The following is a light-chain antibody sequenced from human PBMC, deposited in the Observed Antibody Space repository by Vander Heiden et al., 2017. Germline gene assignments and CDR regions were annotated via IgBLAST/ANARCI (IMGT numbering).Light chain of an antibody. CDR3: QQSDSIPWT. CDR2: AAS. V-gene: IGKV1-39*01. J-gene: IGKJ1*01. CDR1: QSISSY. Sequence: DIQMTQSPSSLSASVGDRVTITCRASQSISSYLNWYQQQPGKAPKLLIYAASSLQSGVPARFSGSGSGTDFTLSISSLQTEDFATYYCQQSDSIPWTFGQGTKVEIK.